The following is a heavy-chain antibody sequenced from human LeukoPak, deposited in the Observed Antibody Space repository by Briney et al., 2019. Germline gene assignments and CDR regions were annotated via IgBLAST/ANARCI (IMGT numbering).Heavy chain of an antibody. Sequence: GRSLRLSCGASGFTFTNYAMHWVRQAPGRGLEWVAVISYDGSNRYYADSVKGRFTISRDNAKNSLYLQMNSLRDEDTAVYYCAREIVATNKDWGQGTLVTVSS. CDR1: GFTFTNYA. J-gene: IGHJ4*02. CDR2: ISYDGSNR. D-gene: IGHD3-22*01. V-gene: IGHV3-30-3*01. CDR3: AREIVATNKD.